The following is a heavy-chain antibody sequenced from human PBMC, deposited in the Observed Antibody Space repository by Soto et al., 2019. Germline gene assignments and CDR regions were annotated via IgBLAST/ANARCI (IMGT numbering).Heavy chain of an antibody. CDR2: IDPSDSYT. CDR3: ARLADDYGDYVDSEVVDP. Sequence: GGSLRLSCAASGFTFSSYAMSWVRQAPGKGLEWMGRIDPSDSYTNYSPSFQGHVTISADKSISTAYLQWSSLKASDTAMYYCARLADDYGDYVDSEVVDPWGQGTLVTVSS. CDR1: GFTFSSYA. D-gene: IGHD4-17*01. J-gene: IGHJ5*02. V-gene: IGHV5-10-1*01.